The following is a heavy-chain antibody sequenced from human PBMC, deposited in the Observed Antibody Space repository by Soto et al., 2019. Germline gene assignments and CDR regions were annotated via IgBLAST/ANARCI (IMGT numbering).Heavy chain of an antibody. J-gene: IGHJ6*02. Sequence: SETLSLTCTVSGGSVSSGSYYWSWIRQPPGKGLEWIGYIYYSGSTNYNPSLKSRVTTSVDTSKNQFSLKLSSVTAADTAVYYCARHPIYYYDSSGYYSDYYYGMDVWGQGTTVTVSS. V-gene: IGHV4-61*01. D-gene: IGHD3-22*01. CDR1: GGSVSSGSYY. CDR2: IYYSGST. CDR3: ARHPIYYYDSSGYYSDYYYGMDV.